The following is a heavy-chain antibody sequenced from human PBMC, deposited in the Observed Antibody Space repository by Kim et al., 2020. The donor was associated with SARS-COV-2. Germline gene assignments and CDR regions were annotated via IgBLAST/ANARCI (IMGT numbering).Heavy chain of an antibody. CDR3: ARGSQTGSYEDYFDY. CDR2: ISYDGSNK. D-gene: IGHD1-26*01. CDR1: GFTFSSYA. V-gene: IGHV3-30*04. Sequence: GGSLRLSCAASGFTFSSYAMHWVRQAPGKGLEWVAVISYDGSNKYYADSVKGRFTISRDNSKNTLYLQMNSLRAEDTAVYYCARGSQTGSYEDYFDYWGQGTLVTVSS. J-gene: IGHJ4*02.